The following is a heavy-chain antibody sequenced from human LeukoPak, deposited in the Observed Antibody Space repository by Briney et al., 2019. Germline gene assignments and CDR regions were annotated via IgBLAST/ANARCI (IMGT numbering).Heavy chain of an antibody. J-gene: IGHJ4*02. CDR1: GFTFSSYG. CDR3: AKDGQGYYDFWSGYYNDY. CDR2: IWYDGTNK. V-gene: IGHV3-33*06. D-gene: IGHD3-3*01. Sequence: GRSLRLSCAASGFTFSSYGMHWVRQAPGKGLEWVAVIWYDGTNKYYADSVKGRFTISRDNSKNTLYLQMNSLRAEDTAVYYCAKDGQGYYDFWSGYYNDYWGQGTLVTVSS.